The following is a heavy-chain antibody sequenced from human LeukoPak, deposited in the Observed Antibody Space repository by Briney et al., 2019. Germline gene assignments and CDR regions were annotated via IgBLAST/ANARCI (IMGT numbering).Heavy chain of an antibody. CDR3: AGRAEYSSSWYLISGRADGLDY. CDR1: GYTFTSYD. V-gene: IGHV1-8*01. Sequence: GASVKVSCKASGYTFTSYDINWVRQATGQGLEWMGWMNPNSGNTGYAQKFQGRVTMTRNTSISTAYMELSSLRSEDTAVYYCAGRAEYSSSWYLISGRADGLDYWGQGTLVTVSS. J-gene: IGHJ4*02. D-gene: IGHD6-13*01. CDR2: MNPNSGNT.